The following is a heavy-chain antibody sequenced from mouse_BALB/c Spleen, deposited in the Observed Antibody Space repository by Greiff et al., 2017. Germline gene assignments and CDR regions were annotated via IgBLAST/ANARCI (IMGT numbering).Heavy chain of an antibody. V-gene: IGHV1S56*01. Sequence: QVQLQQSGPELVKPGASVRISCKASGYTFTSYYLHWVKQRPGQGLEWIGWIYPGNVNTKYNEKFKGKATLTADKSSSTAYMQLSSLTSEDSAVYFCARFTTVVDGYFDVWGAGTTVTVSS. CDR1: GYTFTSYY. CDR3: ARFTTVVDGYFDV. D-gene: IGHD1-1*01. CDR2: IYPGNVNT. J-gene: IGHJ1*01.